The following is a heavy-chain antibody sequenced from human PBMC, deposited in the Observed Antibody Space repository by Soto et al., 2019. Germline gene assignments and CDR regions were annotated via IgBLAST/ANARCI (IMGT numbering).Heavy chain of an antibody. Sequence: QVQLQESGPGLVKPSETLSLTCTVSGVSVNTGSLYWSWIRQPPGKGLECIGYISYSGSTNYNPSLKNRVTISLDTSKNQLPLKLTSVTAADTAVYYCVREDAINWVDPWGQGTLVTVSS. CDR2: ISYSGST. D-gene: IGHD2-2*01. CDR3: VREDAINWVDP. CDR1: GVSVNTGSLY. V-gene: IGHV4-61*01. J-gene: IGHJ5*02.